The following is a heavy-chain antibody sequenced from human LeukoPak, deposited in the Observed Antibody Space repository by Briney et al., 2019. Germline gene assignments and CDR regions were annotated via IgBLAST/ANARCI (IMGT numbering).Heavy chain of an antibody. CDR1: GFTFSSYW. CDR2: IKQDGSEK. D-gene: IGHD6-19*01. Sequence: GGSLRLSCAASGFTFSSYWMSWVRQAPGKGLEWVADIKQDGSEKYYVDAVKGRFTISRENAKNSLYLQMNSLRAEDTAVYYCARDLPSSGWYRSPNYYFDYWGQGTLVTVSS. V-gene: IGHV3-7*01. J-gene: IGHJ4*02. CDR3: ARDLPSSGWYRSPNYYFDY.